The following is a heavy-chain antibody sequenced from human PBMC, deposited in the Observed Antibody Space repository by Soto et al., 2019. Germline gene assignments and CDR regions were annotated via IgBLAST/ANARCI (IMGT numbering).Heavy chain of an antibody. CDR2: ISYGGST. J-gene: IGHJ4*02. D-gene: IGHD5-18*01. Sequence: QVQLQESGPGLVKPSQTLSLTCTVSGGSINSGGYCWSWIRQHPGKGLDWIGCISYGGSTSYNPSPKSRSTISVDTAKNQFSMKLTSVTAADTGVYYCSRGILVWGQGALITVSS. CDR1: GGSINSGGYC. V-gene: IGHV4-31*03. CDR3: SRGILV.